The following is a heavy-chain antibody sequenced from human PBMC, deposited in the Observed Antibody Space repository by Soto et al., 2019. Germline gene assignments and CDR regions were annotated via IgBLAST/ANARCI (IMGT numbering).Heavy chain of an antibody. J-gene: IGHJ6*02. Sequence: PGESLKISCKGSGDSFTSYWIGWVRQMPGKGLEWMGIIYPGDSDTRYSPSFEGQVTISADKSITTAYLQWSSLKASDTAMYYCARPSYSSSRYYGMAVWGQGTTVTVSS. D-gene: IGHD6-6*01. V-gene: IGHV5-51*01. CDR1: GDSFTSYW. CDR3: ARPSYSSSRYYGMAV. CDR2: IYPGDSDT.